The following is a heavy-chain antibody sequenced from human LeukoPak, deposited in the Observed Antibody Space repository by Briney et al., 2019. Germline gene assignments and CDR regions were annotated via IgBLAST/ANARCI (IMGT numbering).Heavy chain of an antibody. Sequence: SETLSLTCTASGVTISSYYWSWIRQAPGKGLEWIGYIHNSGSTNYNHSLKSRVTISVDTSKNKFFLKLSTVSAADTAVYYCASALRFGEDEWFDPWGQGTLVTVSS. J-gene: IGHJ5*02. D-gene: IGHD3-10*01. CDR3: ASALRFGEDEWFDP. CDR1: GVTISSYY. V-gene: IGHV4-59*12. CDR2: IHNSGST.